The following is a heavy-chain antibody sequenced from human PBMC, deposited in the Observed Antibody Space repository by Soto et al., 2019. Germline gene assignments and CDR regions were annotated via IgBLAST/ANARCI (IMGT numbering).Heavy chain of an antibody. D-gene: IGHD6-13*01. CDR3: ARDREAAGISFET. V-gene: IGHV4-4*07. CDR1: GGSISSYC. J-gene: IGHJ5*02. CDR2: IYTSGST. Sequence: PSETLSRTCTVSGGSISSYCWSCIRQPSGKGLEWIGRIYTSGSTNYNPSLKSRVTMSVDTSKNQFSLKLSSVTAADTAVYYCARDREAAGISFETWGQGTPVTVSS.